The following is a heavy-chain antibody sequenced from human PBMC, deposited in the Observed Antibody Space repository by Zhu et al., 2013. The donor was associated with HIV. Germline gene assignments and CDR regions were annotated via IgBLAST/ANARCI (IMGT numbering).Heavy chain of an antibody. CDR3: AITYYYDTLALWDAFDI. Sequence: QVQLVQSGAEVKKPGSSVKVSCKASGGTFSSYAISWVRQAPGQGLEWMGGIIPIFGTANYAQKFQGRVTITADKSTSTAYMELSSLRSEDTAVYYCAITYYYDTLALWDAFDIWGQGTMVTVSS. J-gene: IGHJ3*02. CDR2: IIPIFGTA. D-gene: IGHD3-22*01. CDR1: GGTFSSYA. V-gene: IGHV1-69*06.